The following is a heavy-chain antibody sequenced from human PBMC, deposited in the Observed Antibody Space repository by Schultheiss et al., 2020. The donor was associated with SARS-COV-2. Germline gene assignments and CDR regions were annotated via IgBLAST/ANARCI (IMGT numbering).Heavy chain of an antibody. D-gene: IGHD3-10*01. Sequence: SVKVSCKASGGTFSSYAISWVRQAPGQGLEWMGGIIPIFGTANYAQKFQGRVTITADESTSTAYMELSSLRSEDTAVYYCAAITMVQGVIWDYFDYWGQGTLVTVSS. V-gene: IGHV1-69*13. CDR1: GGTFSSYA. CDR3: AAITMVQGVIWDYFDY. J-gene: IGHJ4*02. CDR2: IIPIFGTA.